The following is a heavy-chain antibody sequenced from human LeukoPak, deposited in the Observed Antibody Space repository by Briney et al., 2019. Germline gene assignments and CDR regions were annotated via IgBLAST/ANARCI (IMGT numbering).Heavy chain of an antibody. CDR1: GYTFTSYG. CDR2: ISAYNGNT. J-gene: IGHJ4*02. Sequence: GASVKVPCKASGYTFTSYGISWVRQAPGQGLEWMGWISAYNGNTNYAQKLQGRVTMTTDTSTSTAYMELRSLRSDDTAVYYCAAGKAAAGTWRVEPTPMEVTRYWGQGTLVTVSS. V-gene: IGHV1-18*04. CDR3: AAGKAAAGTWRVEPTPMEVTRY. D-gene: IGHD6-13*01.